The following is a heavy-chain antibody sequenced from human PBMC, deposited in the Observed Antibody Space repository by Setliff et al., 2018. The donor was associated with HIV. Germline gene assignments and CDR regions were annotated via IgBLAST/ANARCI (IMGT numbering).Heavy chain of an antibody. Sequence: PGESLKISCQGSGYSFNTYWIGWVRQRPGKGLEWMGIVYPGDSETGYSPSFQGQVTISVDKSTTTAYLQWSSLKASDTAIYYCVRHDYGDYWGQGTLVTVSS. CDR3: VRHDYGDY. CDR2: VYPGDSET. V-gene: IGHV5-51*01. J-gene: IGHJ4*02. CDR1: GYSFNTYW.